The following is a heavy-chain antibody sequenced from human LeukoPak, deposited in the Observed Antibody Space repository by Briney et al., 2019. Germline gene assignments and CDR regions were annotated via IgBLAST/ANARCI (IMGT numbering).Heavy chain of an antibody. CDR1: GYTFTSHY. J-gene: IGHJ4*02. V-gene: IGHV1-46*01. D-gene: IGHD2-15*01. Sequence: ASVKVSCKASGYTFTSHYIHWMRQAPGQGLEWMGIINPGGGTTTYAQKFQGRVTMTRDTSTSTVNMELSSLRSEDTAVYYCARDEAYCSGGRCYPFDYWGQGTLVTVSS. CDR3: ARDEAYCSGGRCYPFDY. CDR2: INPGGGTT.